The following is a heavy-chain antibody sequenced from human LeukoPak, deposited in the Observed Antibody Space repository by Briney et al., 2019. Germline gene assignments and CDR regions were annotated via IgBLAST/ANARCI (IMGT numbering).Heavy chain of an antibody. Sequence: GASVKVSCKASGYTFTSYAMHWVRQAPGQRLEWMGWISTYNGNTNYAQKLQGRVTMTTDTSTSTAYMELRSLRFDDTAVYYCARKSGKLDYWGQGTLVTVSS. V-gene: IGHV1-18*01. CDR1: GYTFTSYA. J-gene: IGHJ4*02. CDR3: ARKSGKLDY. CDR2: ISTYNGNT. D-gene: IGHD4-23*01.